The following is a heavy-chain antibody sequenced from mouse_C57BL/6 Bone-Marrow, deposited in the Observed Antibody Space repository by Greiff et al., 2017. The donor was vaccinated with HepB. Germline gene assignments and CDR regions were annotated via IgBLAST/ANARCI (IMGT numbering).Heavy chain of an antibody. CDR3: AKANFYYAMDY. CDR2: ISSGSSTI. CDR1: GFTFSDYG. Sequence: VQLKESGGGLVKPGGSLKLSCAASGFTFSDYGMHWVRQAPEKGLEWVAYISSGSSTIYYADTVKGRFTISRDNAKNTLFLQMTSLRSEDTSMYYCAKANFYYAMDYWGQGTSVTVSS. J-gene: IGHJ4*01. V-gene: IGHV5-17*01. D-gene: IGHD4-1*01.